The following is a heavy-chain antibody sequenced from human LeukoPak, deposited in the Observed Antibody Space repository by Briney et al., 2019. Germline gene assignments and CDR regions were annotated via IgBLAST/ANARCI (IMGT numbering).Heavy chain of an antibody. CDR2: ISGSGGST. D-gene: IGHD6-25*01. Sequence: RAGGSLRLACAASGFTFSSYAMSWVGQAPEKGLEWVSAISGSGGSTYYADSVKCRFTISRDNSKNTLYLQMNSLRAEDTAVYYCAKDRFSCSSGCFDYSGQGTLVTVSS. CDR1: GFTFSSYA. CDR3: AKDRFSCSSGCFDY. J-gene: IGHJ4*02. V-gene: IGHV3-23*01.